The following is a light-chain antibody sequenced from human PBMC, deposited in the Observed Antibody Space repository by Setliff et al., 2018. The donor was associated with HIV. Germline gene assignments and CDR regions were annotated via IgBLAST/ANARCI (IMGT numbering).Light chain of an antibody. Sequence: QSVLTQPPSVSGAPGQRVTISCTGSSSNIGTDYDVHWYQQHPGKAPKLMISDVSKRPSGVSSRFSGSKSGNTASLTISGLQTEDEADYYCSSCTSSSTYVFGTGTKVTVL. V-gene: IGLV2-14*01. CDR1: SSNIGTDYD. J-gene: IGLJ1*01. CDR2: DVS. CDR3: SSCTSSSTYV.